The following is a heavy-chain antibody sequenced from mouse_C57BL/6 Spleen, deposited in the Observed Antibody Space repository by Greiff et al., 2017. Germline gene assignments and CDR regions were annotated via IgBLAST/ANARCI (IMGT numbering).Heavy chain of an antibody. CDR1: GFTFSNYW. CDR3: TGYDYDDYYAMDY. Sequence: EVKLMESGGGLVQPGGSMKLSCVASGFTFSNYWMNWVRQSPEKGLEWVAQIRLKSDNYATHYAESVKGRFTISRDDSKSSVYLQMNNLRAEDTGIYYCTGYDYDDYYAMDYWGQGTSVTVSS. V-gene: IGHV6-3*01. CDR2: IRLKSDNYAT. D-gene: IGHD2-4*01. J-gene: IGHJ4*01.